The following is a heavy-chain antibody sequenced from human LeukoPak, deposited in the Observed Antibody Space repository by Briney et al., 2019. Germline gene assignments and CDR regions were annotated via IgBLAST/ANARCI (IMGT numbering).Heavy chain of an antibody. CDR1: GGSISSYY. CDR2: IYYSGST. J-gene: IGHJ2*01. V-gene: IGHV4-59*01. Sequence: SETLSLTCTVSGGSISSYYWSLIRQPPGKGLEWIGYIYYSGSTNYNPSLKSRVTISVDTSKNQFSLKLSSVTAADTAVYYCAGDRLDTFYWYFDLWGRGTLVTVSS. D-gene: IGHD5-18*01. CDR3: AGDRLDTFYWYFDL.